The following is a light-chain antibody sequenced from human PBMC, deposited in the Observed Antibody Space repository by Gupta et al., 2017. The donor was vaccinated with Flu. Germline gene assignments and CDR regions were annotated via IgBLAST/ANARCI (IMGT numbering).Light chain of an antibody. CDR3: QQEDSYSWT. CDR1: QSISSW. Sequence: DIQMTQSPSTLSASVGDRVTITCRASQSISSWLAWYQQKPGKAPNLLIYKASTLESGVPSRFSGGGSETEFTLTISSLQPDDFATYYCQQEDSYSWTFGQGTKVEI. CDR2: KAS. V-gene: IGKV1-5*03. J-gene: IGKJ1*01.